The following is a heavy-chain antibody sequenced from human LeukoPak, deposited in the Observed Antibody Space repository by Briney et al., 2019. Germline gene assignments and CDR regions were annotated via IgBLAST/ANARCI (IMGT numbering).Heavy chain of an antibody. V-gene: IGHV4-59*01. J-gene: IGHJ4*02. D-gene: IGHD2-15*01. Sequence: PSETLSLTCTVSGGSISSYYWSWIRQPPGKGLEWIGYIYYSGSTNYNPSLKSRVTISVDTSKNQFSLKLSSVTAADTAVYHCASGLSGNSFDYWGQGTLVTVSS. CDR2: IYYSGST. CDR3: ASGLSGNSFDY. CDR1: GGSISSYY.